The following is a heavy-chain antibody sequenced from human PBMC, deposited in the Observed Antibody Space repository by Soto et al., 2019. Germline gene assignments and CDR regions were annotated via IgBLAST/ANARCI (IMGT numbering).Heavy chain of an antibody. D-gene: IGHD5-18*01. CDR2: ISSSGSTI. CDR3: ARDLRGYSYGFDY. V-gene: IGHV3-48*03. J-gene: IGHJ4*02. Sequence: GSLRLSCAASGFTFSSYEMNWVRQAPGKGLEWVSYISSSGSTIYYADPVKGRFTISRDNAKNSLYLQMNSLRAEDTAVYYCARDLRGYSYGFDYWGQGTLVTVSS. CDR1: GFTFSSYE.